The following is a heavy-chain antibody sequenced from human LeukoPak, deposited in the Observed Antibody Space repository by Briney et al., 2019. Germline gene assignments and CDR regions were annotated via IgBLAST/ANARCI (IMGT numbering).Heavy chain of an antibody. CDR1: GGSISSGGYS. D-gene: IGHD6-19*01. V-gene: IGHV4-30-2*01. J-gene: IGHJ4*02. CDR2: IYHSGST. Sequence: SQTLSLTCAVSGGSISSGGYSWSWIRQPPGTGLEWIGYIYHSGSTYYNPSPKSRVTISVDRSKNQFSLKLSSVTAADTAVYYCARSIAVAGTSYYFDYWGQGTLVTVSS. CDR3: ARSIAVAGTSYYFDY.